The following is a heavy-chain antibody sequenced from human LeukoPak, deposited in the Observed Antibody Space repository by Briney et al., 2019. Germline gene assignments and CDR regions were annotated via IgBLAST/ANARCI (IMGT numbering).Heavy chain of an antibody. V-gene: IGHV4-34*01. CDR3: ARRGWDNWFDP. Sequence: SETLSLTCAVYGGSFSGYYWSWIRQPPGKGLEWIGEINHSGSTNYNPSLKSRVTISVDTSKNQFSLKLSPVTAADTAVYYCARRGWDNWFDPWGQGTLVTVSS. CDR2: INHSGST. D-gene: IGHD6-19*01. J-gene: IGHJ5*02. CDR1: GGSFSGYY.